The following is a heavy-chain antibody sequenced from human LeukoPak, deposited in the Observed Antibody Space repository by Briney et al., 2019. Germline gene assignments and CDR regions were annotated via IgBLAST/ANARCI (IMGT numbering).Heavy chain of an antibody. J-gene: IGHJ4*02. CDR1: GYTLTELS. Sequence: ASVKVSCKVSGYTLTELSMHWVRQAPGKGLEWMGGFDPEDGETIYAQKFQGRVTMTEDTSTDTAYMELSSLRSEDTAVYYCATVGDYYDSSGYYDYWGQGTLVTVSS. CDR2: FDPEDGET. V-gene: IGHV1-24*01. CDR3: ATVGDYYDSSGYYDY. D-gene: IGHD3-22*01.